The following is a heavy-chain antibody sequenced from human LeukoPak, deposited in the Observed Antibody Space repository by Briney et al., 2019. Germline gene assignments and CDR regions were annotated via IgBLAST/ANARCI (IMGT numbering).Heavy chain of an antibody. CDR1: GGSISSYY. CDR2: IYYSGST. CDR3: ARDNPYYFDY. D-gene: IGHD1-14*01. Sequence: SETLSLTCSVSGGSISSYYWGWIRQPPGKGLEWIGYIYYSGSTNYNPSLKSRVTISVDTSKNQFSLKLSSVTAADTAVYYCARDNPYYFDYWGQGTLVTVSS. V-gene: IGHV4-59*01. J-gene: IGHJ4*02.